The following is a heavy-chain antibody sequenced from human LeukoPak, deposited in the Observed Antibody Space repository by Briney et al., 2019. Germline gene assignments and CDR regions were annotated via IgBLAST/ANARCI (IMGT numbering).Heavy chain of an antibody. CDR2: INHSGST. Sequence: SETLSLTCAVYGGSFSGYYRSWIRQPPGKGLEWIGEINHSGSTNYNPSLKSRVTISVDTSKNQFSLKLSSVTAADTAVYYCAGHYGSGSDPDYWGQETLVTVSS. CDR3: AGHYGSGSDPDY. D-gene: IGHD3-10*01. J-gene: IGHJ4*02. V-gene: IGHV4-34*01. CDR1: GGSFSGYY.